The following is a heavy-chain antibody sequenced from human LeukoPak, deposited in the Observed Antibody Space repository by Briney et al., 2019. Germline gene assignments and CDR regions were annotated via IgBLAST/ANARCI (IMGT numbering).Heavy chain of an antibody. Sequence: GGSLRLSCAASGFTFSSYAMHWVRQAPGKGLEWVAVISYDGSNKYYADSVKGRFTISRDNSKNTLYLQMNSLRAEDTAVYYCAREGAYDYVWGSYRYNYFDYWGQGTLVTVSS. CDR3: AREGAYDYVWGSYRYNYFDY. CDR2: ISYDGSNK. CDR1: GFTFSSYA. J-gene: IGHJ4*02. V-gene: IGHV3-30-3*01. D-gene: IGHD3-16*02.